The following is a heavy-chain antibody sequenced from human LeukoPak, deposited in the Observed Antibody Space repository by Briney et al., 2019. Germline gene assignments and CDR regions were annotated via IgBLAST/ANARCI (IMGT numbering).Heavy chain of an antibody. J-gene: IGHJ3*02. D-gene: IGHD3-16*01. CDR1: GFTFSSYS. CDR3: ASEQRGGAFDI. CDR2: ISSSSSYI. V-gene: IGHV3-21*01. Sequence: GGSLRLPCAASGFTFSSYSMNWVRQAPGKGLEWVSSISSSSSYIYYADSVKGRFTISRDNAKNSLYLQMNSLRAEDTAAYYCASEQRGGAFDIWGQGTMVTVSS.